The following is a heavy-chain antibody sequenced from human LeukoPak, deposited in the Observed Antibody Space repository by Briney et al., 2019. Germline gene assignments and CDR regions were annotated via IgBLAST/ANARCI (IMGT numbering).Heavy chain of an antibody. CDR3: AGQQYSDAFDI. CDR1: GGSISSYY. V-gene: IGHV4-59*01. D-gene: IGHD4-11*01. CDR2: IYYSGGT. J-gene: IGHJ3*02. Sequence: SETLSLTCTVSGGSISSYYWSWIRQPPGKGLEWIGYIYYSGGTNYNPSLKSRVTISVDTSKNQFSLKLSSVSAADTAVYYCAGQQYSDAFDIWGQGTMVTVSS.